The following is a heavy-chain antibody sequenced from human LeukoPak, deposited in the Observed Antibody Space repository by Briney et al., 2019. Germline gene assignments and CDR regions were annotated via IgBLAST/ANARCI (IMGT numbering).Heavy chain of an antibody. J-gene: IGHJ4*02. CDR2: IIPIFGTA. V-gene: IGHV1-69*13. D-gene: IGHD1-20*01. CDR1: GYTLTELS. CDR3: ARGGRYNWNAGYFDY. Sequence: SVKVSCKVSGYTLTELSMHWVRQAPGQGLEWMGGIIPIFGTANYAQKFQGRVTITADESTSTAYMELSSLRSEDTAVYYCARGGRYNWNAGYFDYWGQGTLVTVSS.